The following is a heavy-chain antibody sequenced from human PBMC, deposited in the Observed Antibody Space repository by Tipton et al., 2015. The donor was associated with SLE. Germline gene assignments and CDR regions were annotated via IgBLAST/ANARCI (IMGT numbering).Heavy chain of an antibody. V-gene: IGHV4-59*01. CDR1: GGSISSYH. Sequence: TLSLTCTVSGGSISSYHWSWIRQPPGKGLEWIGYIYYSGSTNYNPSLKSRVTISVDTSKNQFSLKLSSVTAADTAVYYCARSRDSSSYYYYYMDVWGKGTTVTFSS. CDR3: ARSRDSSSYYYYYMDV. D-gene: IGHD6-13*01. CDR2: IYYSGST. J-gene: IGHJ6*03.